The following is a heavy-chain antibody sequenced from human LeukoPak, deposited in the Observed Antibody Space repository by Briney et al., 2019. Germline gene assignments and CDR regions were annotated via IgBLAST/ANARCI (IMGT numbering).Heavy chain of an antibody. V-gene: IGHV3-7*03. CDR1: GFPFSSHW. CDR2: IKYDGSER. J-gene: IGHJ4*02. D-gene: IGHD2-8*01. Sequence: PGGSLRLSRAASGFPFSSHWMSWVRQAPGKGLGGVGNIKYDGSERQYVDSVKGRFTISRDKAKNSLYLQMSSLRAEDTAIYYCARDHPSPGVYFDFGGQGALGTVS. CDR3: ARDHPSPGVYFDF.